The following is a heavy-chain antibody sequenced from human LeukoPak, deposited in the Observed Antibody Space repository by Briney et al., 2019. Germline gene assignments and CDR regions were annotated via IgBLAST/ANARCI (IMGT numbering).Heavy chain of an antibody. J-gene: IGHJ4*02. D-gene: IGHD6-19*01. V-gene: IGHV4-34*01. CDR3: ARGPPLYSSGWYPLDY. Sequence: PSETLSLTCAVYGGSFSGYYWSWIRQPPGKGLGWIGEINHSGSTNYNPSLKSRVTISVDTSKNQFSLKLSSVTAADTAVYYCARGPPLYSSGWYPLDYWGQGTLVTVSS. CDR2: INHSGST. CDR1: GGSFSGYY.